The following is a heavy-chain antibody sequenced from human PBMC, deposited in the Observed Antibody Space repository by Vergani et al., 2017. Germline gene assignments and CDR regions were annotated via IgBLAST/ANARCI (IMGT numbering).Heavy chain of an antibody. CDR3: ARYGWELLDYFYYMDL. CDR1: GFTFSNYW. V-gene: IGHV3-74*01. Sequence: VQLVESGGGLVQPGGSLRLSCTASGFTFSNYWMQWVRQAPGKVLMWVSRITSDGDSSSYADSVTGRFTISRDNAKNTLYLQMDSLRAEDTAVYYCARYGWELLDYFYYMDLWGKGTTVTVSS. J-gene: IGHJ6*03. CDR2: ITSDGDSS. D-gene: IGHD1-26*01.